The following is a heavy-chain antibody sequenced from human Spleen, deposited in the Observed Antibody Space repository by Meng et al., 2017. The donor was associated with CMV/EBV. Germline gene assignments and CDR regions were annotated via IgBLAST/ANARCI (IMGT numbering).Heavy chain of an antibody. CDR1: GGTFSSYA. CDR2: IIPILGIA. J-gene: IGHJ6*02. D-gene: IGHD6-13*01. Sequence: SVKVSCKASGGTFSSYAISWVRQAPGQGLEWMGGIIPILGIANYAQKFQGRVTITADKSTSTAYMELSSLRSEDTAVYYCARTNALMKLSYSSSWYGMDVWGQGTTVTVSS. V-gene: IGHV1-69*10. CDR3: ARTNALMKLSYSSSWYGMDV.